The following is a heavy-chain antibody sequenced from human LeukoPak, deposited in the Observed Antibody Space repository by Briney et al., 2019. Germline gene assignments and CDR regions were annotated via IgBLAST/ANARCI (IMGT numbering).Heavy chain of an antibody. V-gene: IGHV3-49*03. CDR2: IRSKAYGGTT. CDR1: GFTFGDYA. CDR3: TRNMVEMATID. J-gene: IGHJ4*02. Sequence: PGGSLRLSCTASGFTFGDYAMSWFRQAPGKGLEWVGFIRSKAYGGTTEYAASVKGRFTISRDDSKSIAYPQMNSLKTEDTAVYYCTRNMVEMATIDWGQGTLVTVSS. D-gene: IGHD5-24*01.